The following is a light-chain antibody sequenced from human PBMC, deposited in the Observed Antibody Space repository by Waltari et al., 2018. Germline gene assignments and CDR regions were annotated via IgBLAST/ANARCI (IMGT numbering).Light chain of an antibody. CDR1: HSVSNRY. J-gene: IGKJ1*01. CDR2: DAS. CDR3: QQYGNPPQT. Sequence: VLTQSQAPLPLSPGERPTLSCRASHSVSNRYLAWYQQKPGQAPRLLIYDASNRATGIPDRFSGSGSGTDFTLTISRLEPEDFAVYYCQQYGNPPQTFGQGTKVEIK. V-gene: IGKV3-20*01.